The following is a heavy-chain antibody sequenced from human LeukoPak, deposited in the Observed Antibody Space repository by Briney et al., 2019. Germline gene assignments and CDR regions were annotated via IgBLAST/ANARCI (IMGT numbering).Heavy chain of an antibody. D-gene: IGHD3-16*01. CDR3: ARGPDYGWGTSRHLDD. CDR1: GLTLSSYA. V-gene: IGHV3-64*01. Sequence: GGSLRLSCAASGLTLSSYAMHWVRQAPGKGPESVSAISSNGGTTYYANSVKGRFTISRDNSKNTLYLQMGSLRVEDMAVYFCARGPDYGWGTSRHLDDWGQGTLVTVSS. J-gene: IGHJ4*02. CDR2: ISSNGGTT.